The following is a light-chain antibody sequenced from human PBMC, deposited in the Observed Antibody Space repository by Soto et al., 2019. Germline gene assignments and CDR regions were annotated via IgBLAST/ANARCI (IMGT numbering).Light chain of an antibody. CDR2: GAS. V-gene: IGKV3-20*01. CDR1: QSVSSYY. J-gene: IGKJ1*01. CDR3: HQYGSSPWT. Sequence: EIVLTQSPGTLSLSPGERATLTCRASQSVSSYYLSWYQQKPGQPPRLLIYGASYRATGIPDRFSGGGSGTDFTLTISRLEAEDFAVYYCHQYGSSPWTFGQGTKVDIK.